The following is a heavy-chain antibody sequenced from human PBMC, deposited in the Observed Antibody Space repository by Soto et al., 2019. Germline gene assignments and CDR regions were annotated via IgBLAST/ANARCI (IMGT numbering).Heavy chain of an antibody. V-gene: IGHV4-30-4*01. CDR2: IYYSGST. CDR1: YGSISNVGYY. J-gene: IGHJ4*02. Sequence: SQTLCLPYTVAYGSISNVGYYWSLIRQPPGKGLEWIGYIYYSGSTYYNPSLKSRVTISVDTSKNQFSLKLSSETAADTAVYYCARVGYYDSSGYPLYYFDYWGQGTLVTVSS. D-gene: IGHD3-22*01. CDR3: ARVGYYDSSGYPLYYFDY.